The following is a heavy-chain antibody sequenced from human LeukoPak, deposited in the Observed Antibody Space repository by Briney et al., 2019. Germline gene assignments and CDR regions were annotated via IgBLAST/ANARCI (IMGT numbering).Heavy chain of an antibody. CDR1: GDSVSSNSAA. Sequence: SQTLSLTCSISGDSVSSNSAAWNWIRQSPSRGLEWLGRTYYRSKWYSEYAVSVRSRITDKSDTSKNQFSLQLNSVTPEDTAVYYCASTHGPIDHWGQGILVTVSS. CDR2: TYYRSKWYS. CDR3: ASTHGPIDH. D-gene: IGHD2-8*01. V-gene: IGHV6-1*01. J-gene: IGHJ5*02.